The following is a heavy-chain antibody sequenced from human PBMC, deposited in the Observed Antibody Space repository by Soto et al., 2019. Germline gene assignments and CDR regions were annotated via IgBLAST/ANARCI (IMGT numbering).Heavy chain of an antibody. J-gene: IGHJ6*02. D-gene: IGHD4-4*01. CDR2: ISYDGSNK. Sequence: QVYLVESGGGVVQPGRSQRLSCAASGFTFSSYGMHWVRQAPGKGLEWVAGISYDGSNKNYGDSVKGRFTISRDNSNNTLYLQMNSLRAEDTAVYYCAKEGGEYSNYDNGMDVWGQGTTVIVSS. CDR1: GFTFSSYG. CDR3: AKEGGEYSNYDNGMDV. V-gene: IGHV3-30*18.